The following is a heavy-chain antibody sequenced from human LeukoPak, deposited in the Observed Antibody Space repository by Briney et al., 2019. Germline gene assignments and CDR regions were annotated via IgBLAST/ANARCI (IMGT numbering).Heavy chain of an antibody. CDR3: AREGSSSWQGVFVDP. Sequence: GGSLRLSCAASGFTFSTYSMNWVRQAPGKGLEWVSYIDTSGTTIYYADSVKGRFTISRDNAKNSLYLQMNSLRAEDTAVYYCAREGSSSWQGVFVDPWGQGTLVTVSS. V-gene: IGHV3-48*04. D-gene: IGHD6-13*01. J-gene: IGHJ5*02. CDR1: GFTFSTYS. CDR2: IDTSGTTI.